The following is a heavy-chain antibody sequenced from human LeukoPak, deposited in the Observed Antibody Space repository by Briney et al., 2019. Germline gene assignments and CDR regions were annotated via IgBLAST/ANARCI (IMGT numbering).Heavy chain of an antibody. CDR2: LYYSGST. J-gene: IGHJ3*02. D-gene: IGHD3-22*01. Sequence: SETLSLTCTVSGGSINDYFWTWIRQPPGKGLEWIGYLYYSGSTNYNPSLKSRVTISLDTSNNQVSLRLSSVTAADTAVYFCARETEHLSGHFRLGSYAFDMWGQGTMVTVSS. V-gene: IGHV4-59*01. CDR3: ARETEHLSGHFRLGSYAFDM. CDR1: GGSINDYF.